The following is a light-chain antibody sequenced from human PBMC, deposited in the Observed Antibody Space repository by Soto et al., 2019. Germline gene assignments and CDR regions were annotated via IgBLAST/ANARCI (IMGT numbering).Light chain of an antibody. Sequence: AIQLTQFPSSLSASVGDRINITCRANRYIRSDLSWYHQKPGKVPKVLIYAASNLHDGVPSRFSGSGSGTDFTLTISSLQPEDFATYYCLQDYNYPWTFGQGTKVDIK. J-gene: IGKJ1*01. CDR2: AAS. V-gene: IGKV1-6*01. CDR1: RYIRSD. CDR3: LQDYNYPWT.